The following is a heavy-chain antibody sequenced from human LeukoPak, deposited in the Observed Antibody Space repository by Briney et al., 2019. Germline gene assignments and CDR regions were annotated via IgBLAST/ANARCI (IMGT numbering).Heavy chain of an antibody. V-gene: IGHV1-18*04. J-gene: IGHJ4*02. CDR3: ARATYYHYYFDY. D-gene: IGHD3-16*01. CDR2: SSAYNGNT. CDR1: GYTFTSYG. Sequence: ASVKVSCKASGYTFTSYGISWVRQAPGQGLEWMGCSSAYNGNTNYAQKLQGRVTRTTDTSTSTAYMELRSLRSDDTAVYYCARATYYHYYFDYWGQGTLVTVSS.